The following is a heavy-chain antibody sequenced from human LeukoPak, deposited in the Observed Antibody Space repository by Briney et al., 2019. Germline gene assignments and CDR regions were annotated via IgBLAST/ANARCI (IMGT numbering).Heavy chain of an antibody. V-gene: IGHV4-4*02. Sequence: SGTLSLTCAVSDGSIFSSNWWSWVRQPPGKGLEWIGQIFHSGITSYNPSLKSRVTISVDKSKNQFSLQLTSVTAADTAVYYCARGPSPLRYFDWLYWGQGTLVTVSS. J-gene: IGHJ4*02. D-gene: IGHD3-9*01. CDR2: IFHSGIT. CDR3: ARGPSPLRYFDWLY. CDR1: DGSIFSSNW.